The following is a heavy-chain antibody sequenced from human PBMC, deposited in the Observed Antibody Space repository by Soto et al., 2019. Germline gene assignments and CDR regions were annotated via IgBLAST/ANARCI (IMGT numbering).Heavy chain of an antibody. CDR3: ARVGYSYGLGYYFDY. Sequence: PSETLSLTCTVSGGSISSHYWSWIRQPPGKGLEWIGYIYYSGSTNYNPSLKSRVTISVDTSKNQFSLKLGSVTAADTAVYYCARVGYSYGLGYYFDYWGQGTLVTSPQ. CDR2: IYYSGST. J-gene: IGHJ4*02. D-gene: IGHD5-18*01. CDR1: GGSISSHY. V-gene: IGHV4-59*11.